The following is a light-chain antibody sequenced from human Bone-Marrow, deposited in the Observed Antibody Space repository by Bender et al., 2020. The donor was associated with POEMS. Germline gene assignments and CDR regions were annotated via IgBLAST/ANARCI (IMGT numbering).Light chain of an antibody. CDR1: SGDVTNYNL. CDR2: EVS. Sequence: QSALTQPASVSGSPGQSITISCTGSSGDVTNYNLVSWFQQHPGKAPKLIIYEVSTRPSGVSNRFSGSKSGNTASLTISGLQPEDEADYYCCSYAGNSILVFGGGTKLTVL. V-gene: IGLV2-23*02. J-gene: IGLJ3*02. CDR3: CSYAGNSILV.